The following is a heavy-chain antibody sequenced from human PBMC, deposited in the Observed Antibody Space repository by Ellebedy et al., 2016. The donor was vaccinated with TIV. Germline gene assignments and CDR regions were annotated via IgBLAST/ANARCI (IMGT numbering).Heavy chain of an antibody. Sequence: MPSETLSLTCTVSGGSISSYYWSWIRQPPGKGLEWIGYIYYSGSTNYNPSLKSRVTISVDTSKNQFSLKLSSVTAADTAVYYCARGTHIVVVTANRAYWYFDLWGRGTLVTVSS. CDR3: ARGTHIVVVTANRAYWYFDL. D-gene: IGHD2-21*02. CDR2: IYYSGST. CDR1: GGSISSYY. V-gene: IGHV4-59*12. J-gene: IGHJ2*01.